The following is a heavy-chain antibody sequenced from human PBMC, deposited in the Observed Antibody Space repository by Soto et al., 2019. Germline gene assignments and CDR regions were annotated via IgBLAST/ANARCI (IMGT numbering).Heavy chain of an antibody. Sequence: QVQLVQSGAEEKKPGASVKVSCKASGYTFTSYAMHLVRQAPGQRLEWMGWTNAGNGNTKYSQKFQGSATITRDTFAITAYMELISLRPDDTAVYYWASIGSFWGIAHWGQGTLVTVSS. V-gene: IGHV1-3*05. D-gene: IGHD1-26*01. J-gene: IGHJ4*02. CDR3: ASIGSFWGIAH. CDR1: GYTFTSYA. CDR2: TNAGNGNT.